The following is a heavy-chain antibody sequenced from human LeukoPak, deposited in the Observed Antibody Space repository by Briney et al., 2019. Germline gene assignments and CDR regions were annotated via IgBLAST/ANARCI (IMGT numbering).Heavy chain of an antibody. CDR3: ARAEIVVVPAATQGDY. Sequence: ASVKVSCKASGYTFTGYYMHWVRQAPGQGLEWMGRISACNGNTNYAQNLQGRVIMTTDTATSTAYMELRNLRSDDTAVYYCARAEIVVVPAATQGDYWGQGTLVTVSS. CDR2: ISACNGNT. V-gene: IGHV1-18*04. CDR1: GYTFTGYY. D-gene: IGHD2-2*01. J-gene: IGHJ4*02.